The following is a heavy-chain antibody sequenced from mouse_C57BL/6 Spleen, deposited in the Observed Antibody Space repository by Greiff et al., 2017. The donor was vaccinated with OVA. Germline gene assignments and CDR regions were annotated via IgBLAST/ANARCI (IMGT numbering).Heavy chain of an antibody. CDR2: IWSGGST. V-gene: IGHV2-2*01. D-gene: IGHD2-5*01. J-gene: IGHJ4*01. CDR3: ARSPPYSNYLYAMDY. Sequence: VQLKESGPGLVQPSQSLSITCTVSGFSLTSYGVHWVRQSPGKGLEWLGVIWSGGSTDYNAAFISRLSISKDNSKSQVFFKMNSLQADDTAIYYCARSPPYSNYLYAMDYWGQGTSVTVSS. CDR1: GFSLTSYG.